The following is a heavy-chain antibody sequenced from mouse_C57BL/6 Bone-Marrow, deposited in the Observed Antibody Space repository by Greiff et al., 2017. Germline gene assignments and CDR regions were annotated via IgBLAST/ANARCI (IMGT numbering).Heavy chain of an antibody. CDR3: ARDGADYFYWYFDV. D-gene: IGHD1-1*01. CDR2: SRNKANDYTT. V-gene: IGHV7-1*01. J-gene: IGHJ1*03. Sequence: EVKLVESGGGLVQSGRSLRLSCATSGFTFSDFYMEWVRQAPGKGLEWIAASRNKANDYTTEYSASVKGRFIVSRDTSQSILYLQMNALRAEDTAIYYCARDGADYFYWYFDVWGTGTTVTVSS. CDR1: GFTFSDFY.